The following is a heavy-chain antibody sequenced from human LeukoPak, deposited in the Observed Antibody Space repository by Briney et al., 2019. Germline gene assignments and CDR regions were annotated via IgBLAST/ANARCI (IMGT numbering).Heavy chain of an antibody. Sequence: SETLSLTCTVSGGSISSGDYYWSWIRQPPGKGLEWIGYIYYSGSTYYNPSLKSRVTISVDTSKNQFSLKLSSVTAADTAVYYCARQYSGYDPLDYWGRGTLVTVSS. CDR2: IYYSGST. CDR1: GGSISSGDYY. V-gene: IGHV4-30-4*01. J-gene: IGHJ4*02. D-gene: IGHD5-12*01. CDR3: ARQYSGYDPLDY.